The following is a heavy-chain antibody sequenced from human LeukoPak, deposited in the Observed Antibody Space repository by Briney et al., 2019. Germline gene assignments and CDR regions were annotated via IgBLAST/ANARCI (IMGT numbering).Heavy chain of an antibody. CDR1: GGSVSSGIYY. CDR2: IYYSGST. D-gene: IGHD4-23*01. CDR3: ARDIAYGANSLDY. V-gene: IGHV4-61*01. J-gene: IGHJ4*02. Sequence: PSETLPLTCTVSGGSVSSGIYYWTWIRQPPGKGLEWIGYIYYSGSTNYNPSLKSRVTISVDTSKNQFSLKLSSVTAADTAVYYCARDIAYGANSLDYWGQGTLVTVSS.